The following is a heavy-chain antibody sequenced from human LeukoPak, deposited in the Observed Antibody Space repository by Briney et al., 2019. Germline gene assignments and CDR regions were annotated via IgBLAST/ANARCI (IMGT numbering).Heavy chain of an antibody. CDR2: ISYSGNT. J-gene: IGHJ5*02. CDR1: GGSIISSDYH. D-gene: IGHD1-26*01. Sequence: PSETLSLTCTVSGGSIISSDYHWGWVRQPPGKGLEWIGTISYSGNTDYNPSLRSRVTISVDTSNNQFSLRLGSVTAADTAVYYCARSRAFNSGAFDPWGQGSLVTVSS. CDR3: ARSRAFNSGAFDP. V-gene: IGHV4-39*01.